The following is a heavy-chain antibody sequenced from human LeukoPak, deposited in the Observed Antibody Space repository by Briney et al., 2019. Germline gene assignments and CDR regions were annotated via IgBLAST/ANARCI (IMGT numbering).Heavy chain of an antibody. CDR2: ISGSGGST. V-gene: IGHV3-23*01. J-gene: IGHJ4*02. D-gene: IGHD3-16*02. CDR1: GFTFSSYA. Sequence: GGSLRLSCAASGFTFSSYAMSWVRQAPGKGLEWVSAISGSGGSTYYADSVKGRFTISRDNSKNTLYLQMNSLRAEDTAVYYCAKESTFGGVIGRSFFDYWGQGTLVTVSS. CDR3: AKESTFGGVIGRSFFDY.